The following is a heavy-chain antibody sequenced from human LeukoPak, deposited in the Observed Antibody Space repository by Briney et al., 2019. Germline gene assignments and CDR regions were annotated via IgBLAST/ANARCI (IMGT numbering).Heavy chain of an antibody. CDR1: GYSFTSYW. D-gene: IGHD2-21*02. J-gene: IGHJ3*02. Sequence: RAGESLKISCKGSGYSFTSYWIGWVRPMPGKGLEWMEIIYPGDSDTRYSPSFQGQVTISADKSISTAYLQWSSLKASDTAMYYCARTCDCYNVRGPNDAFDIWGQGTMVTVSS. CDR3: ARTCDCYNVRGPNDAFDI. CDR2: IYPGDSDT. V-gene: IGHV5-51*01.